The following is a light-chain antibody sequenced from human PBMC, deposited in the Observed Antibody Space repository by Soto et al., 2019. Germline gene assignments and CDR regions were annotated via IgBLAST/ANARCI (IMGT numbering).Light chain of an antibody. CDR2: GAS. CDR3: QQYGRSPRT. V-gene: IGKV3-20*01. Sequence: IVLTQSPGTLSLSPGERATLSCRASQSVTSNFLAWYQQKPGQAPRLLIYGASIRATGIPDRISGSGSGTDFTLTISSLEPEDFAVYYCQQYGRSPRTFGQGTKVEIK. J-gene: IGKJ1*01. CDR1: QSVTSNF.